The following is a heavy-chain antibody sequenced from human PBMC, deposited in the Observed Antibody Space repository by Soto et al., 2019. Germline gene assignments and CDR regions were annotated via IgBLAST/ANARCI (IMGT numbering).Heavy chain of an antibody. CDR1: GYTFTSYA. V-gene: IGHV1-3*01. CDR2: INAGNGNT. CDR3: ARDRGDDYIWGSPNPPTY. Sequence: QVPLVQSGAEVKKPGASVKVSCKASGYTFTSYAMHWVRQAPGQRLEWMGWINAGNGNTKHSQKFQVRVTITRDTSASTAYMELSSLRSEDTAVYYCARDRGDDYIWGSPNPPTYWVQGTLVTVSS. D-gene: IGHD3-16*01. J-gene: IGHJ4*02.